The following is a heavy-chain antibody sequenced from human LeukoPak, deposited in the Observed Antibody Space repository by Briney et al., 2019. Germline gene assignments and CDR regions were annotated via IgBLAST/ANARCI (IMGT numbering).Heavy chain of an antibody. CDR3: ARNGYGDTALDY. D-gene: IGHD4-17*01. CDR1: GFTFSGSA. Sequence: GGSLRLSCATSGFTFSGSAIHWVRQASGKGLEWVGRIRSKANSYATTDAASVKGRFTISRDDSKNTLYLQMNSLRAEDTAVYYCARNGYGDTALDYWGQGTLVTVSS. V-gene: IGHV3-73*01. J-gene: IGHJ4*02. CDR2: IRSKANSYAT.